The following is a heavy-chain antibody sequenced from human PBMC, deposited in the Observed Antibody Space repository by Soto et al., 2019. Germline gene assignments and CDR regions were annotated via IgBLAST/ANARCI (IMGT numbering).Heavy chain of an antibody. Sequence: GGSLRLSCAASGFTFSNYVMSWVRQAPGKGLEWVSSINSGANTYYADSVKGRFTISRDNSKNTLYLQMNSLRAEDTAVYYCAKEGYGAGSYTKGNYFDSWGQGGLVTVSS. CDR1: GFTFSNYV. D-gene: IGHD3-10*01. V-gene: IGHV3-23*01. CDR3: AKEGYGAGSYTKGNYFDS. J-gene: IGHJ4*02. CDR2: INSGANT.